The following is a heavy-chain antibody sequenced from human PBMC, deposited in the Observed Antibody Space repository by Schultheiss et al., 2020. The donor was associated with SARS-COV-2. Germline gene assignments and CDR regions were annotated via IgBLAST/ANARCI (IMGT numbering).Heavy chain of an antibody. CDR2: FYTGGST. CDR1: GVSITSGGYY. V-gene: IGHV4-61*02. J-gene: IGHJ6*03. Sequence: SETLSLTCTVSGVSITSGGYYWSWIRQPAGKGLEWIGRFYTGGSTNYNPSLNSRVTISGDTSKNQFSLKLNSVTAADTAVYYCARCGKTDTIFGVYSSPYYMDVWGKGTTVTVSS. D-gene: IGHD3-3*01. CDR3: ARCGKTDTIFGVYSSPYYMDV.